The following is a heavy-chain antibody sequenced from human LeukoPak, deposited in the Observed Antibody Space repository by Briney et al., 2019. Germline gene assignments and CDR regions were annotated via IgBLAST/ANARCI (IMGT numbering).Heavy chain of an antibody. CDR2: IKQDGSEK. CDR3: ARRYGTINTFDY. V-gene: IGHV3-7*01. D-gene: IGHD1-1*01. CDR1: W. J-gene: IGHJ4*02. Sequence: WXXXVRQAPGKGXEWVANIKQDGSEKYYVDSVKGRFTISRDNAKNSLYLQMDSLRAEDTAVYYCARRYGTINTFDYWGQGTLVTVSS.